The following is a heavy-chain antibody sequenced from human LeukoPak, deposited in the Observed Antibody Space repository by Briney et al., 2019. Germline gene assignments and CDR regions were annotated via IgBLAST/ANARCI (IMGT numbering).Heavy chain of an antibody. D-gene: IGHD3-3*01. CDR2: IYHSGST. Sequence: SETLSLTCTVSGGSISSGGYYWSWIRQPPGKGLEWIGYIYHSGSTYYNPSLKSRVTISVDRSKNQFSLKLSSVTAADTAVYYCARVSDGSPEWSLLDYWGQGTLVTVSS. CDR1: GGSISSGGYY. V-gene: IGHV4-30-2*01. CDR3: ARVSDGSPEWSLLDY. J-gene: IGHJ4*02.